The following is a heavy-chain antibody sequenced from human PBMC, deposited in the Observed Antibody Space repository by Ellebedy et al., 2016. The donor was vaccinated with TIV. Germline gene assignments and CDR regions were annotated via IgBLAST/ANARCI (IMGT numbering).Heavy chain of an antibody. J-gene: IGHJ4*02. Sequence: MPSETLSLTCAVSGGSISSSNWWSWVRQPPGKGLEWIGEISHSGSTNYNPSLKSQVTISVDNSKNQFSLKLSSVTAADTAVYYCARDLTYSSLLGYWGQGTLVTVSS. V-gene: IGHV4-4*02. CDR2: ISHSGST. D-gene: IGHD6-13*01. CDR3: ARDLTYSSLLGY. CDR1: GGSISSSNW.